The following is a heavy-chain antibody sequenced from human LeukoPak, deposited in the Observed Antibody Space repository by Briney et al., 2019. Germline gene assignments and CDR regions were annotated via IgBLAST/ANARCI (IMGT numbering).Heavy chain of an antibody. D-gene: IGHD3-16*01. V-gene: IGHV1-2*02. Sequence: ASVKVSCKASGYTFTGYYMHWVRQAPGQGLEWMGWINPNSGGTNYAQKLQGKVTMTRGTSLSTAYMEQSTLRSAETAVYYCARTRRGLRPGNPGGWGQGTLVTVPS. CDR3: ARTRRGLRPGNPGG. J-gene: IGHJ4*02. CDR2: INPNSGGT. CDR1: GYTFTGYY.